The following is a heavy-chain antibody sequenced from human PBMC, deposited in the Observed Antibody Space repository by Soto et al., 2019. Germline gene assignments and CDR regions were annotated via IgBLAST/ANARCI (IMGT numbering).Heavy chain of an antibody. J-gene: IGHJ4*02. Sequence: GTPVKPTSKDPGFAITCNAMYWVHQAPGQRLEWMGWINAGNGNTKYSQKFQGRVTITRDTSASTAYMELSSLRSEDTAVYYCARGSGYYYWYDYWVQGTLVTVFS. CDR1: GFAITCNA. D-gene: IGHD3-22*01. V-gene: IGHV1-3*01. CDR3: ARGSGYYYWYDY. CDR2: INAGNGNT.